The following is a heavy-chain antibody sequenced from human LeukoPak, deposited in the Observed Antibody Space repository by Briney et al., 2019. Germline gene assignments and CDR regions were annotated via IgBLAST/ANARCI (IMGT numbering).Heavy chain of an antibody. CDR3: SVKGKFPIPSDDSKGIAYLHMNSLKADATAGYYCPRGVVEYGHSPLYYYGMDV. Sequence: GGSLSLSCTDSGFILGVVSLSWVRQAPGRGLEWVGFIRSRTYGGIAGYAAAVIGRFTVSRDDATNIGYVQLKSRKNGGTAEYAASVKGKFPIPSDDSKGIAYLHMNSLKADATAGYYCPRGVVEYGHSPLYYYGMDVRGQGTTVAVS. J-gene: IGHJ6*02. CDR1: GFILGVVS. V-gene: IGHV3-49*04. CDR2: IRSRTYGGIA. D-gene: IGHD3-10*01.